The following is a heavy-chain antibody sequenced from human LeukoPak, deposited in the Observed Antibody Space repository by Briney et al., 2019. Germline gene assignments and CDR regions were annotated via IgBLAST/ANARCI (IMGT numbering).Heavy chain of an antibody. Sequence: GGSLRLSCAASGFTFSNYWMHWVRQAPGKGLVWVSHINSDGSRINYADSVKGRFTISRDNAKNLLYLQMNTLRAEYTAVYYCARGGALAGGHFDSWGQGTLVSGSS. CDR3: ARGGALAGGHFDS. CDR2: INSDGSRI. D-gene: IGHD4-23*01. J-gene: IGHJ4*02. CDR1: GFTFSNYW. V-gene: IGHV3-74*01.